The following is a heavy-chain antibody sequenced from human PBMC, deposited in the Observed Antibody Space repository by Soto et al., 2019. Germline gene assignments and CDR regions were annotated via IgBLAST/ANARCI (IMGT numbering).Heavy chain of an antibody. J-gene: IGHJ6*03. D-gene: IGHD2-2*01. CDR1: GYSFTSYW. CDR2: IYPGDSDT. CDR3: ARHRKQDIVVVPAAIGYYYYMDV. Sequence: GESLKISCKGSGYSFTSYWIGWVRQMPGKGLEWMGIIYPGDSDTRYSPSFQGQVTISADKSISTAYLQWSSLKASDTAMYYCARHRKQDIVVVPAAIGYYYYMDVWGKGTTVTVSS. V-gene: IGHV5-51*01.